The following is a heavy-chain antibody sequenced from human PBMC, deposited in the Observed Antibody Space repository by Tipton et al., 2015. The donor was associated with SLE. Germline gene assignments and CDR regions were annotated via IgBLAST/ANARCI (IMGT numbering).Heavy chain of an antibody. Sequence: TLSLTCSVSGGSISSNYWIWIRQPPGRGLEWIGYISDGGDTNYNPSLKSRVTISEDTAKNQFSLKLSSVTAADTALYYCARVLLVDLGNDAFDIWGQGTMVTVSS. J-gene: IGHJ3*02. V-gene: IGHV4-59*01. CDR2: ISDGGDT. CDR3: ARVLLVDLGNDAFDI. D-gene: IGHD2-15*01. CDR1: GGSISSNY.